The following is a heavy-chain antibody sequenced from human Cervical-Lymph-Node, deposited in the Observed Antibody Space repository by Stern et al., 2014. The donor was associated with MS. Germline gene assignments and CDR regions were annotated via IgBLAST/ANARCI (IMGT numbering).Heavy chain of an antibody. CDR2: MNPDSCDK. CDR1: GYTFTSAD. Sequence: VQLVESGAEVKKPGASVKVSCKASGYTFTSADINWVRQVPGQGLEWMGWMNPDSCDKGSAQKFRGKLTITRDLSISTAYMEMSSLKSEDTAMYYCTRGWSAWGQVTLVTVSS. CDR3: TRGWSA. V-gene: IGHV1-8*01. J-gene: IGHJ5*02. D-gene: IGHD3-3*01.